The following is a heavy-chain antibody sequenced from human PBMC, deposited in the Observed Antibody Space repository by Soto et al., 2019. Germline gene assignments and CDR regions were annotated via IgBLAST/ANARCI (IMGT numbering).Heavy chain of an antibody. CDR1: GYSFTIYG. J-gene: IGHJ4*02. CDR3: ARDRGRSCLGGTCSFDY. CDR2: ISTYDGNT. V-gene: IGHV1-18*01. Sequence: QVQLVQSGAEVKNPGASVRVSCRASGYSFTIYGITWVRQAPGQGLEWMGWISTYDGNTNYAQNFQGRVSMARDTSTSTAYMELRSLRSDDTAVYYCARDRGRSCLGGTCSFDYWGQGTLVTVSS. D-gene: IGHD2-15*01.